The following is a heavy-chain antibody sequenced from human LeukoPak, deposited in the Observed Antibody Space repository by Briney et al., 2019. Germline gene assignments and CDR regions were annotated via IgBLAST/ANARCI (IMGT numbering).Heavy chain of an antibody. V-gene: IGHV1-18*01. J-gene: IGHJ6*02. CDR3: ARETLDYYYYYGMDV. CDR1: GYTFTSYG. CDR2: ISAYSGNT. Sequence: GASVKVSCKASGYTFTSYGISWVRQAPGQGLEWMGWISAYSGNTNYAQKLQGRVTMTTDTSTSTAYMELRSLRSDDTAVYYCARETLDYYYYYGMDVWGQGTTVTVSS.